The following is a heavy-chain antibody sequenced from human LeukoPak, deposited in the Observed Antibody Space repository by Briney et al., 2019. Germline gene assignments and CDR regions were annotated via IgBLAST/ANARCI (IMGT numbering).Heavy chain of an antibody. CDR1: GYTFTSYG. J-gene: IGHJ3*02. CDR2: ISTSSGKT. V-gene: IGHV1-18*01. Sequence: ASVKVSCKASGYTFTSYGISWVRQAPGQGLEWMGWISTSSGKTNYAQRLLDRVTMTTDTSTRTAYMELRGLRFDDTAVYFCARDKDHGFDMWGQGTMVTVSS. CDR3: ARDKDHGFDM.